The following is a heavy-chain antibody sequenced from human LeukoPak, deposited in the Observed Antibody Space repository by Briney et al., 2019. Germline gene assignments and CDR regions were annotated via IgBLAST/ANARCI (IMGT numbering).Heavy chain of an antibody. CDR3: ARGLVVVTAIPYWFDP. J-gene: IGHJ5*02. D-gene: IGHD2-21*02. CDR2: IYTSGST. V-gene: IGHV4-4*09. CDR1: GGSISSYY. Sequence: SETLSLTCTVSGGSISSYYWSWIRQPPGKGLEWIGYIYTSGSTNYNPSLKSRVTISVDTSKNQFSLKLSSVTAADTAVYYCARGLVVVTAIPYWFDPWGQGTLVTVSS.